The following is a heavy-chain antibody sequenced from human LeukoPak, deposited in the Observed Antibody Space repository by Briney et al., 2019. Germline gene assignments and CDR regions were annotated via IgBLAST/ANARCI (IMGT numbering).Heavy chain of an antibody. CDR1: GFTFSSYG. CDR3: AKDRAVACGGSCGFDY. CDR2: ISYDGSNK. V-gene: IGHV3-30*18. J-gene: IGHJ4*02. D-gene: IGHD2-15*01. Sequence: GRSLRLSCAASGFTFSSYGMHWVRQAPGKGLEWVAVISYDGSNKYYADSVKGRFTISRDNSKNTLYLQMNNLRAEDTAVYYCAKDRAVACGGSCGFDYWGQGTLVTVSS.